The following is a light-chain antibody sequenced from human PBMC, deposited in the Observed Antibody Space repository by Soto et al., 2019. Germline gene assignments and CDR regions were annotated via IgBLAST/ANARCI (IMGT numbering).Light chain of an antibody. V-gene: IGLV8-61*01. J-gene: IGLJ3*02. Sequence: QTVVTQEPSFSVSPGGTVTLTCGLSSGSVSTSYYPSWYQQTPGQAPRTLIYSTNTRSSGVPDRFSGSILGKKAALTITGAQADDESDYYCVLYMGSGIGDWVFGGGTKVTVL. CDR1: SGSVSTSYY. CDR2: STN. CDR3: VLYMGSGIGDWV.